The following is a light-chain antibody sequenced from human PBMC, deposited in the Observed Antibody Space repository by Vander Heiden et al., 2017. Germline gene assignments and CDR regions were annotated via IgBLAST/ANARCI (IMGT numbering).Light chain of an antibody. V-gene: IGKV4-1*01. J-gene: IGKJ1*01. CDR1: QSGLFSSLYRPDNKKY. CDR3: QQYYSTART. CDR2: WAS. Sequence: IVMTPSPDSLAVSLAERATINCKSSQSGLFSSLYRPDNKKYLAWYQQKPGQPPKLLMHWASTREPGVPDRFRGSGSGTSFTLTISSLQAEKVAVYYCQQYYSTARTFGQGTRVEI.